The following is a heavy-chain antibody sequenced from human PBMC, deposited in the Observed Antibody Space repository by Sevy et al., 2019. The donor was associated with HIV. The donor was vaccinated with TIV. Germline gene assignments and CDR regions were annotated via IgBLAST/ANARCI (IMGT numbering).Heavy chain of an antibody. Sequence: SETLSLTCSVSGDSISSSNYYWAWIRQPPGKGLEWIGSIYYSGSTYYNPSLKNRVAISVDTSENQFSLKVSSVTAADTAVYYCARWFPGPRYSSYYYFDYWGQGTLVTVSS. CDR3: ARWFPGPRYSSYYYFDY. V-gene: IGHV4-39*01. CDR1: GDSISSSNYY. CDR2: IYYSGST. D-gene: IGHD6-13*01. J-gene: IGHJ4*02.